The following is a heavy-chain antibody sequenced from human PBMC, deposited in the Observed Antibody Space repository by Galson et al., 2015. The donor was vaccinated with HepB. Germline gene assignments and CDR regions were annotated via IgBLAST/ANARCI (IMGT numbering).Heavy chain of an antibody. CDR2: INAGNGNT. V-gene: IGHV1-3*01. Sequence: SVKVSCKASGYTFTSYAMHWVRQAPGQRLEWMGWINAGNGNTKYSQKFQGRVTITRDTSASTAYMELSSLRSEDTAVYYCARDAVWFGDGTDDYWGQGTLVTVSS. D-gene: IGHD3-10*01. J-gene: IGHJ4*02. CDR1: GYTFTSYA. CDR3: ARDAVWFGDGTDDY.